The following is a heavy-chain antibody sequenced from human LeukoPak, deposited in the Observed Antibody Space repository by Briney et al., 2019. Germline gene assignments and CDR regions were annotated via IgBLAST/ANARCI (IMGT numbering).Heavy chain of an antibody. CDR1: GYSISSGYY. Sequence: PSETLSLTCNVSGYSISSGYYWAWIRQSLGKGLEWIGSIYHSGSTYYNPSLKSRVTMSVDTSKKQFSLNLSSVTAADTAVYYCATTPREYSSTWYYFDYWGQGILVTVSS. V-gene: IGHV4-38-2*02. D-gene: IGHD6-13*01. CDR3: ATTPREYSSTWYYFDY. CDR2: IYHSGST. J-gene: IGHJ4*02.